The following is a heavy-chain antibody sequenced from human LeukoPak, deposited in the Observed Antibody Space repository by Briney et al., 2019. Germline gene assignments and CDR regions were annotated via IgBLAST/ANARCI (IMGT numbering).Heavy chain of an antibody. Sequence: SVKVSCKASGGTFSSYAISWVRQAPGQGLEWMGGIIPIFGTANYAQKFQGRVTMTTDTSTSTAYMELRSLRSDDTAVYYCARDPMTTVTTDGMDVWGQGTTVTVSS. CDR2: IIPIFGTA. D-gene: IGHD4-17*01. CDR3: ARDPMTTVTTDGMDV. V-gene: IGHV1-69*05. J-gene: IGHJ6*02. CDR1: GGTFSSYA.